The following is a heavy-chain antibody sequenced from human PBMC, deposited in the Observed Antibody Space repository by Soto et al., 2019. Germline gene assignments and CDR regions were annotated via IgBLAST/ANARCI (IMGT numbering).Heavy chain of an antibody. CDR2: IYPGDSDS. D-gene: IGHD5-12*01. CDR1: GYSFPTYW. CDR3: ARSRVSTPRLEDPFDI. V-gene: IGHV5-51*01. Sequence: GESLKISCKGSGYSFPTYWLAWVRQTPGRGLEYMGIIYPGDSDSRYSPAFQGQVTISADKSINTAYLQWTSLKASDTAIYYCARSRVSTPRLEDPFDIWGQGTMVTVSS. J-gene: IGHJ3*02.